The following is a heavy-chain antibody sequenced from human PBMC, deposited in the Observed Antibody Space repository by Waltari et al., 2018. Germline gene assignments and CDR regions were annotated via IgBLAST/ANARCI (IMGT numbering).Heavy chain of an antibody. CDR1: GGSISGSGWY. CDR3: ARGYGSGSHLYYYYYMDV. D-gene: IGHD3-10*01. V-gene: IGHV4-39*07. J-gene: IGHJ6*03. Sequence: QLQLQESGPGLVKPSETLSLTCTVSGGSISGSGWYWGWIRQTPGKGLEWIGRVYYGGRPYDNPSLKSRVTISVDTFKNHFSLKLNSVTAADTAVYYCARGYGSGSHLYYYYYMDVWGKGTTVTISS. CDR2: VYYGGRP.